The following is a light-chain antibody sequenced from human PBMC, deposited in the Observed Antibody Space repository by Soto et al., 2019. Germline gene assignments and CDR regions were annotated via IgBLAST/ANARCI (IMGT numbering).Light chain of an antibody. J-gene: IGLJ2*01. CDR3: QSYDRSLSGRGVV. CDR2: GNS. CDR1: SSNIGAGYD. V-gene: IGLV1-40*01. Sequence: QSVLTQPPAVSGAPGQRVTISCTGSSSNIGAGYDVHWYQQLPGTAPKLLIYGNSNRPSGVPDRFYGSKSGTSASLAITGLQAEDEADYYCQSYDRSLSGRGVVFGGGTKLTVL.